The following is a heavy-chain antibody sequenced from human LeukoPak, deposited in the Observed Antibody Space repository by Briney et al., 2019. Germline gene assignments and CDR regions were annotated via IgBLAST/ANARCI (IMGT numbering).Heavy chain of an antibody. CDR3: AKGLMATIFGLVGY. V-gene: IGHV3-23*01. D-gene: IGHD5-24*01. Sequence: GGSLRLSCAASGFTFSSYAMSWVRQAPGKGLEWVSAISGSGGSTYYADSVKGRFTISRDNSKNTLYLQMNSLRAEDTAVYYCAKGLMATIFGLVGYWGQGTLVTASS. J-gene: IGHJ4*02. CDR1: GFTFSSYA. CDR2: ISGSGGST.